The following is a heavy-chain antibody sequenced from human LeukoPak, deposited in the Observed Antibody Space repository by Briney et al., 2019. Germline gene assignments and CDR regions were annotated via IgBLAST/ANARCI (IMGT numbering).Heavy chain of an antibody. CDR1: GGSISSGSNY. D-gene: IGHD3-22*01. Sequence: TLSLTCTVSGGSISSGSNYWSWIRQPAGKGLEWIGRIYTSGSTYYNPSLKSRVTISVDTSKNQFSLKLSSVTAADTAVYYCARVLSDDSSGYYYVGAFDIWGQGTMVTVSS. CDR2: IYTSGST. J-gene: IGHJ3*02. CDR3: ARVLSDDSSGYYYVGAFDI. V-gene: IGHV4-61*02.